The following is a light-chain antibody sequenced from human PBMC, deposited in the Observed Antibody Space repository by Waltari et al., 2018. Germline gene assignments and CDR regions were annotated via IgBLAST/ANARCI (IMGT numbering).Light chain of an antibody. J-gene: IGKJ1*01. CDR3: HQHYTTPWT. V-gene: IGKV4-1*01. CDR2: WAS. Sequence: DIAMTQSPDSLAVSLGERATINCKSSRSVLHTDNNKNYLTWYQQKPGQPPQLLISWASTRESGVPDRFIGSGSGTDFTLTISSLQAEDVAVYYCHQHYTTPWTFGQGTQVEL. CDR1: RSVLHTDNNKNY.